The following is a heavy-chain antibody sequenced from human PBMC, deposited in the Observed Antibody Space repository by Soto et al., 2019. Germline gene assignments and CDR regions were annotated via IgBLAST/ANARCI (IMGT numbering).Heavy chain of an antibody. D-gene: IGHD1-7*01. CDR1: GFTFSSYS. CDR2: ISSSSSYI. J-gene: IGHJ5*02. CDR3: ARVRASITGTINLRFDP. Sequence: PGGSLRLSCAASGFTFSSYSMNWVRQAPGKGLEWVSSISSSSSYIYYADSVKGRFTISRDNAKNSLYLQMNSLRAEDTAVYYCARVRASITGTINLRFDPWGQGTLVTVSS. V-gene: IGHV3-21*01.